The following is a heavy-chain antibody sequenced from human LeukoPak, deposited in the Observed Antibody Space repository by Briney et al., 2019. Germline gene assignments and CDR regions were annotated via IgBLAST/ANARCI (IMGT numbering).Heavy chain of an antibody. Sequence: ASVKVSCKASGYTFTGYYMHWVRQAPGQGLEWMGWINPNSGGTNYAQKFQGRVTMTRDTSISTAYMELSRLRSEDTAVYYCARSKASGYYFLYYFDYWGQGTLVTVSS. V-gene: IGHV1-2*02. D-gene: IGHD3-22*01. CDR2: INPNSGGT. J-gene: IGHJ4*02. CDR3: ARSKASGYYFLYYFDY. CDR1: GYTFTGYY.